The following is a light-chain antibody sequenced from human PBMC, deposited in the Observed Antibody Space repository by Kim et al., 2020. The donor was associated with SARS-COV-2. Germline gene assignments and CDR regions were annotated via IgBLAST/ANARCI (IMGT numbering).Light chain of an antibody. J-gene: IGKJ1*01. CDR1: RGFSSY. V-gene: IGKV1-8*01. CDR3: LQYYSYPRT. Sequence: PSTSDSVPMPCLGSRGFSSYLAWYQQKPGKAPKLLIYAASNWQVGVPSRFSGSGSGTDFTLTMSCLQAEDFAIYYCLQYYSYPRTFGQGTKVDIK. CDR2: AAS.